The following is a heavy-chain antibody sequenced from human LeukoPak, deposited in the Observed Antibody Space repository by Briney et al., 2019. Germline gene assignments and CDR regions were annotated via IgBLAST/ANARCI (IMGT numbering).Heavy chain of an antibody. Sequence: ASVKVSCKASGYTFTSYDINWGRQATGQGLEWMGWMNPNSGNTGYAQKFQGRVTMTRNTSISTAYMELSSLRSEDTAVYYCARGENWGAPYYYYYMDVWGKGTTVTVSS. V-gene: IGHV1-8*02. CDR1: GYTFTSYD. CDR2: MNPNSGNT. CDR3: ARGENWGAPYYYYYMDV. D-gene: IGHD7-27*01. J-gene: IGHJ6*03.